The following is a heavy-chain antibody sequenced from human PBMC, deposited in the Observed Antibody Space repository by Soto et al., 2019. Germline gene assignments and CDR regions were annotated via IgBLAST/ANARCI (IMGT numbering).Heavy chain of an antibody. D-gene: IGHD2-21*02. CDR3: AKGGSVVVTVIPTLNGFDP. J-gene: IGHJ5*02. V-gene: IGHV3-23*01. CDR2: ISGSGGST. CDR1: GFTFSSYA. Sequence: EVQLLESGGGLVQPGGSLRLSCAASGFTFSSYAMSWVRQAPGKGLEWVSAISGSGGSTYYADSVKGRFTISRDNTKNTLYLQMNSLRAEDTAVYYCAKGGSVVVTVIPTLNGFDPWGQGTLVTVSS.